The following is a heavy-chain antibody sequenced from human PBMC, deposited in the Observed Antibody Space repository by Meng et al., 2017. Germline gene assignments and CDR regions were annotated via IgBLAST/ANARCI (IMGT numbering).Heavy chain of an antibody. J-gene: IGHJ4*02. D-gene: IGHD3-3*01. CDR3: AHSKKTYYDFWSGYLGYYFDY. CDR1: GFSLSTSGVG. CDR2: IYWDDDK. V-gene: IGHV2-5*02. Sequence: QITLKESGPTLVKPTQTLTLTCTFSGFSLSTSGVGVGWIRQPPGKALEWLALIYWDDDKRYSPSLKSRLTITKDTSKNQVVLTMTNMDPVDTATYYCAHSKKTYYDFWSGYLGYYFDYWGQGTLVTVS.